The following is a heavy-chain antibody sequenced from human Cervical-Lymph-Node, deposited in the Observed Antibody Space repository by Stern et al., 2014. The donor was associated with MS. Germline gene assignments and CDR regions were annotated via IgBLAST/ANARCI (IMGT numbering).Heavy chain of an antibody. CDR2: MNPNSGNK. D-gene: IGHD3-10*01. CDR1: GYTFTNYN. CDR3: ARVRFYGSGIYYALGDGMDV. J-gene: IGHJ6*02. Sequence: VQLLESGAEVKKPGASVKVSCKASGYTFTNYNIDWVRQATGQGLEWMGWMNPNSGNKGYAQRFQGRVTMTRDTSTSTAYMELSSLKAEDTAVYYCARVRFYGSGIYYALGDGMDVWGQGTTVTVSS. V-gene: IGHV1-8*01.